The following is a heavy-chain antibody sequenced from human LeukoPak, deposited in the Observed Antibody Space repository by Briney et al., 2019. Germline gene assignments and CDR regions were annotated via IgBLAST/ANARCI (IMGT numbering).Heavy chain of an antibody. CDR2: ISSSSSYI. Sequence: PGGSLRLSCAASGFTFVDYGMNWVRQAPGKGLEWVSSISSSSSYIYYADSVKGRFTISRDNAKNSLYLQMNSLRAEVTAVYYCAKHRQKVGGAFDIWGQGTMVTVSS. J-gene: IGHJ3*02. CDR1: GFTFVDYG. V-gene: IGHV3-21*01. D-gene: IGHD3-16*01. CDR3: AKHRQKVGGAFDI.